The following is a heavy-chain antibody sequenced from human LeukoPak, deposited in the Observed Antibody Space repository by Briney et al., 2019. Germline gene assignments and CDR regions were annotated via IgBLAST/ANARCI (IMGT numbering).Heavy chain of an antibody. V-gene: IGHV5-51*01. D-gene: IGHD3-16*01. CDR3: ARPGQLGEYTPYHFDY. CDR2: IYPGDSDT. Sequence: GESLKISCKGSGYSFTGYWIGWVRQMPGKGLEWMGIIYPGDSDTRYSPSFQGQVTISADKSISTAYLQWSSLKASDTAMYYCARPGQLGEYTPYHFDYWGQGILVTVSS. J-gene: IGHJ4*02. CDR1: GYSFTGYW.